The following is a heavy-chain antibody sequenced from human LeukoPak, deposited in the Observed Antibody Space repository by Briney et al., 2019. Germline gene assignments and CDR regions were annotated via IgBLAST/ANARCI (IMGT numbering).Heavy chain of an antibody. CDR2: ISSNGGST. Sequence: GGSLRLSCAASGFTFSSYAMHWVRQAPGKGLEYVSAISSNGGSTYYANSVKGRFTISRDNSKNTLYLQVGSLRAEVMAVYYCARGFPSPDKRPCWGQGTLVTVSS. CDR3: ARGFPSPDKRPC. V-gene: IGHV3-64*01. D-gene: IGHD3-10*01. J-gene: IGHJ4*02. CDR1: GFTFSSYA.